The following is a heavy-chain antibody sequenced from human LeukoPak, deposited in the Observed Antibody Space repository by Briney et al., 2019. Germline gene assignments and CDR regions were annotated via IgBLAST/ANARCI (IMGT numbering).Heavy chain of an antibody. CDR3: ARGAGGYCSGGSCSDTGGFDP. J-gene: IGHJ5*02. Sequence: PGGSLRLSCAASGFTFSSYSMNWVLQAPGKGLEWVSSISSSSSYIYYADSVKGRFTISRDNAKNSLYLQMNSLRAEDTAVYYCARGAGGYCSGGSCSDTGGFDPWGQGTLVTVSS. D-gene: IGHD2-15*01. CDR1: GFTFSSYS. V-gene: IGHV3-21*01. CDR2: ISSSSSYI.